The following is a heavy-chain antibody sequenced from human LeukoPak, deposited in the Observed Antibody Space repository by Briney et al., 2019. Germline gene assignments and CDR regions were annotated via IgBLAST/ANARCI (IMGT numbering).Heavy chain of an antibody. CDR2: INPSGGST. CDR1: GYTFTSYY. D-gene: IGHD6-13*01. V-gene: IGHV1-46*01. Sequence: GASVKVSCKASGYTFTSYYMHWVRQAPGQGLEWMGIINPSGGSTSYAQKFQGRVTMTRNTSISTAYMELSSLRSEDTAVYYCARGGYSSSWYLEPRKTDYWGQGTLVTVSS. J-gene: IGHJ4*02. CDR3: ARGGYSSSWYLEPRKTDY.